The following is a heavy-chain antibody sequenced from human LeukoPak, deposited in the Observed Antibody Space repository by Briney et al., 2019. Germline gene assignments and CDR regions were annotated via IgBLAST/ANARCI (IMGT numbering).Heavy chain of an antibody. CDR3: ARGRVLLWFGELPYYYYGMDV. CDR1: GGSFSGYY. D-gene: IGHD3-10*01. CDR2: INHSGST. V-gene: IGHV4-34*01. J-gene: IGHJ6*02. Sequence: PSETLSLTCAVYGGSFSGYYWSWIRQPPGKGLEWIGEINHSGSTNYNPSLKSRVTISVDTSKNQFSLKLSSVTAADTAVYYCARGRVLLWFGELPYYYYGMDVWGQGTTVTVSS.